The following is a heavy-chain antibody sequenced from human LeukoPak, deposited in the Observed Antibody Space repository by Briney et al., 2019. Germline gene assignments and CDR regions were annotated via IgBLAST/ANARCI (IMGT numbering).Heavy chain of an antibody. V-gene: IGHV5-51*03. CDR1: GYSFTRYW. CDR3: ARATSPAGTFDY. D-gene: IGHD6-19*01. CDR2: IYPGDSDT. Sequence: GESQKISCKGSGYSFTRYWIGWVRQMPGKGLEWMGIIYPGDSDTRYSPSFQGQVTISADKSISTAYLQWSSLKASDTAMYYCARATSPAGTFDYWGPGNLGSVSS. J-gene: IGHJ4*02.